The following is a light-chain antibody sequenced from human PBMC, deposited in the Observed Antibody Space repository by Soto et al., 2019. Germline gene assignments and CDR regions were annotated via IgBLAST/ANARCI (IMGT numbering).Light chain of an antibody. V-gene: IGLV2-8*01. J-gene: IGLJ2*01. CDR3: SSYAGSNNLV. Sequence: QSVLTQPPSASGPPGQSVTISCTGTSSDVGGYNYVSWYQHHPGKAPKLMIYEVTKRPSGVPDRFSGSKSGNTASLTVSGLQAEDEADYYCSSYAGSNNLVFGGGTKVTVL. CDR1: SSDVGGYNY. CDR2: EVT.